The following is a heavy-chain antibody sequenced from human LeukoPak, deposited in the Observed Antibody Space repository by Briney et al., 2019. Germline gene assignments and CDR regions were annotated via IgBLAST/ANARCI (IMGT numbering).Heavy chain of an antibody. J-gene: IGHJ4*02. V-gene: IGHV3-48*04. Sequence: PGGSLRLSCAASGFTFSSYSMNWVRQAPGKGLEWVSYISSSSSTIYHADSVKGRFTISRDNAKNSLYLQMNSLRAEDTAVYYSARSLRGSRFTGGMCFDYWGQGTLVTVSS. CDR3: ARSLRGSRFTGGMCFDY. CDR2: ISSSSSTI. CDR1: GFTFSSYS. D-gene: IGHD1-14*01.